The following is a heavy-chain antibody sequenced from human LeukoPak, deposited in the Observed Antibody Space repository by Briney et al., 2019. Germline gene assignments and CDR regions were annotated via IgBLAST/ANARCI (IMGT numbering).Heavy chain of an antibody. D-gene: IGHD2-2*01. CDR1: GGTFSSYA. CDR2: IIPIFGTA. Sequence: SVKVSCKASGGTFSSYAISWVRQAPGQGLEWMGGIIPIFGTANYAQKFQGRVTITADKSTSTAYMELSSLRSEDTAVYYCARDIKGQYQDAFDIWGQGTMVTVSS. J-gene: IGHJ3*02. V-gene: IGHV1-69*06. CDR3: ARDIKGQYQDAFDI.